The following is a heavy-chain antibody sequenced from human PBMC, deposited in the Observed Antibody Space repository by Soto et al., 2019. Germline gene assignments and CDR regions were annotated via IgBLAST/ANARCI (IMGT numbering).Heavy chain of an antibody. CDR1: GFTFSSYA. D-gene: IGHD2-2*01. V-gene: IGHV3-23*01. Sequence: EVQLLESGGGLVQPGGSLRLSCAASGFTFSSYAMSWVRQAPGKGLEWVSAISGSGGSTYYADSVKGRFTISRDNSKNTLYLQMNSLRAEDTAVYYCAKDMGEMGSTSCYYFDYWGQGTLVTVSS. CDR3: AKDMGEMGSTSCYYFDY. J-gene: IGHJ4*02. CDR2: ISGSGGST.